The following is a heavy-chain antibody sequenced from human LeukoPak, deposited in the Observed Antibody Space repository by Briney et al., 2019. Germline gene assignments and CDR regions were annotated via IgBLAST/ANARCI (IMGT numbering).Heavy chain of an antibody. V-gene: IGHV3-30*02. J-gene: IGHJ3*02. CDR1: GFTFSTYG. CDR3: ARGSRFGVVERDAFDI. D-gene: IGHD3-3*01. Sequence: PGGSLRLSCAASGFTFSTYGMHWVRQAPGKGLEWVSFIRYVGINKYYADSVKGRFTISRDNAKNSLYLQMNSLRAEDTAVYYCARGSRFGVVERDAFDIWGQGTMVTVSS. CDR2: IRYVGINK.